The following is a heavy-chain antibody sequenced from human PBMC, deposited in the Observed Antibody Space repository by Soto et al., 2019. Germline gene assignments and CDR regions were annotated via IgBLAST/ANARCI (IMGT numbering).Heavy chain of an antibody. D-gene: IGHD3-3*01. CDR1: AFAFSSYA. CDR2: ISYDGSNK. V-gene: IGHV3-30-3*01. Sequence: GGSRRPSGAPAAFAFSSYAMHWVRQAPGKGLEWVAVISYDGSNKYYADSVKGRFTISRDNSKNTLYLQMNSLRAEDTAVYYCARAPNYDFWSGYLYWFEPWGQGTLVTVS. J-gene: IGHJ5*02. CDR3: ARAPNYDFWSGYLYWFEP.